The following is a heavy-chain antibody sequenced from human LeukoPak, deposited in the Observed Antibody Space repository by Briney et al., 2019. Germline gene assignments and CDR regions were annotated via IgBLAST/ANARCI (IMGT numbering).Heavy chain of an antibody. V-gene: IGHV1-69*04. J-gene: IGHJ5*02. CDR1: GGTFSSYA. CDR3: ARATGGSGGTFDP. D-gene: IGHD2-15*01. Sequence: LVKVSCKASGGTFSSYAISWVRQAPGQGLEWMGRIIPILGIANYAQKFQGRVTITADKSTSTAYMELSSLRSEDTAVYYCARATGGSGGTFDPWGQGTLVTVSS. CDR2: IIPILGIA.